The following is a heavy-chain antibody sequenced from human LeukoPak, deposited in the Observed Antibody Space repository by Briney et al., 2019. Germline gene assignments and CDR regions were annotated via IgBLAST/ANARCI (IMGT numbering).Heavy chain of an antibody. V-gene: IGHV3-21*01. D-gene: IGHD5-18*01. J-gene: IGHJ4*02. Sequence: PGGSLRLSCAASGFTFSSYSMNWVRQAPGKGLEWVSSISSSSSYIYYEDSVKGRFTISRDNAKNSLYLQMNSLRAEDTAVYYCARSDVDTDASFDYWGQGTLVTVSS. CDR1: GFTFSSYS. CDR3: ARSDVDTDASFDY. CDR2: ISSSSSYI.